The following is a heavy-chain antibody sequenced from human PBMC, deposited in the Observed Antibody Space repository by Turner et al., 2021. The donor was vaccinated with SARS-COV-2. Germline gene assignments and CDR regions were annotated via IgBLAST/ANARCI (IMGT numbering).Heavy chain of an antibody. CDR1: GFTFSSYS. Sequence: EVQLVESGGGLVKPGGSLRLCCAASGFTFSSYSMNWVRQAPGKGLEWVSSITGSSGYIYYADSVKGRFTISRDNAKTSLYLQMNSLRAEDTAVYYCARVFPTDSSVWYRYYYYYGMDVWGQGTTVTVSS. D-gene: IGHD6-19*01. V-gene: IGHV3-21*01. CDR2: ITGSSGYI. J-gene: IGHJ6*02. CDR3: ARVFPTDSSVWYRYYYYYGMDV.